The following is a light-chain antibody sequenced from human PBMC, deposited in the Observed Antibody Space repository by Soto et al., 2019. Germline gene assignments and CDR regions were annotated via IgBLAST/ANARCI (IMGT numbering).Light chain of an antibody. V-gene: IGLV2-14*01. CDR2: EVS. CDR3: LSYTTSSSYG. CDR1: SSDVGAYNR. Sequence: QSVLTQPASVSGSPGQSITISCTGTSSDVGAYNRVSWYQQHSGKAPKLMIYEVSNRPSGVSNRFSGSKSGNTASLTISGLQAEDEADYYCLSYTTSSSYGFGTGTKVTV. J-gene: IGLJ1*01.